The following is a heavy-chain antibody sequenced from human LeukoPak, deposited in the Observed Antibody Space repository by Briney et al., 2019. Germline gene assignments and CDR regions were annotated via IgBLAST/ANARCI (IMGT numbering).Heavy chain of an antibody. V-gene: IGHV3-23*01. CDR3: AKEQGGWNQPYDAFDI. D-gene: IGHD1-1*01. CDR1: GFTFRSYA. J-gene: IGHJ3*02. CDR2: ISGRGGST. Sequence: PGGSLRLSCSASGFTFRSYAMSWVRKAPGKGLEWVSAISGRGGSTYYADSVKGRFTISRDNSKNTLYLQMNSLRAEDTAVYYCAKEQGGWNQPYDAFDIWGQGTMVTVSS.